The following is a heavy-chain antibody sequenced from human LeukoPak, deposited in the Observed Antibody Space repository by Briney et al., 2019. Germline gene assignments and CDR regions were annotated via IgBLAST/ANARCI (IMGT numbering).Heavy chain of an antibody. V-gene: IGHV3-72*01. CDR1: GFTFSRNG. CDR2: IRNKANSYTT. CDR3: ATNVDSSAD. J-gene: IGHJ4*02. Sequence: PGRSLRLSCAASGFTFSRNGMHWVRQAPGKGLEWVGRIRNKANSYTTEYAASVKGRFTISRDDSKNSLYLQMNSLKTEDTAVYYCATNVDSSADWGQGTLVTVSS. D-gene: IGHD6-6*01.